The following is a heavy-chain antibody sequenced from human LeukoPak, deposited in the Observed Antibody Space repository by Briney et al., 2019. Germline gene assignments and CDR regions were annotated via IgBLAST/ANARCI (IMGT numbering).Heavy chain of an antibody. D-gene: IGHD5-18*01. CDR3: ARGGQLWFFDY. CDR2: IYYSGST. V-gene: IGHV4-39*07. J-gene: IGHJ4*02. Sequence: SETLSLTCTVSGGSISSSSYYWGWIRQPPGKGLEWIGSIYYSGSTYYNPSLKSRVTISVDRSKNQFSLKLSSVTAADTAVYYCARGGQLWFFDYWGQGTLVTVSS. CDR1: GGSISSSSYY.